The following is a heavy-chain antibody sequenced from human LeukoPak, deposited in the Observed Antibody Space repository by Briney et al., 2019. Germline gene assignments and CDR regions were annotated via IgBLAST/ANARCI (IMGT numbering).Heavy chain of an antibody. D-gene: IGHD3-3*01. Sequence: GGSLRLSCAASGFTFDDYTMHWVRQAPGKGLEWVSLISWDGGSTYYADSVKSRFTISRDNAKNSLYLQMNSLRAEDTAVYYCARAYDFWSGPGGYWGQGTLVTVSS. CDR1: GFTFDDYT. CDR2: ISWDGGST. V-gene: IGHV3-43*01. J-gene: IGHJ4*02. CDR3: ARAYDFWSGPGGY.